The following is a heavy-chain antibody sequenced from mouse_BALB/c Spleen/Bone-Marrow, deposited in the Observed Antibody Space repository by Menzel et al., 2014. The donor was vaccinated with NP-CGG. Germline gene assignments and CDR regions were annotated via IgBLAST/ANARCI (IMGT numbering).Heavy chain of an antibody. V-gene: IGHV5-17*02. CDR3: ARSRFPDYGTSTFDY. J-gene: IGHJ2*01. Sequence: EVQLVESGGGLVQPGGSRKLPCATSGFNFQTFGMHWVRHAPEKGLEWVAYISSGSSTIYYGDTLRGRFTISRDNLKKILFLQMTSLRSEDTAMYFCARSRFPDYGTSTFDYWGQGAPLTVTT. D-gene: IGHD1-1*01. CDR2: ISSGSSTI. CDR1: GFNFQTFG.